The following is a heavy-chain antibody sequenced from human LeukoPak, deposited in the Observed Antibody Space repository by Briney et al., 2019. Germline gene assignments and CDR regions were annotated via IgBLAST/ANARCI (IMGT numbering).Heavy chain of an antibody. CDR1: GFTFSSYA. J-gene: IGHJ4*02. CDR2: ISGSGGST. Sequence: PGGSLRLSCAASGFTFSSYAMSWVRQAPGKGLEWDSAISGSGGSTYYADSVKGRFTISRDNSKNTLYLQMNSLRAEDTAVYYCARGGYSYGYGGSYQVDYWGQGTLVTVSS. CDR3: ARGGYSYGYGGSYQVDY. D-gene: IGHD5-18*01. V-gene: IGHV3-23*01.